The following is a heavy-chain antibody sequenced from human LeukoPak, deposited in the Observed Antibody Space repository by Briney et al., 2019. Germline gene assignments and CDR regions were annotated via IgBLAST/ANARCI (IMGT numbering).Heavy chain of an antibody. J-gene: IGHJ5*02. CDR1: GGSFSGYY. CDR3: ARANISGWLLTSRGDWFDP. CDR2: INHSGST. V-gene: IGHV4-34*01. Sequence: SETLSLTCAVYGGSFSGYYWSWIRQPPGKGLEWIGEINHSGSTNYNPSLKSRVTISVDTSKNQFSLKLSSVTAADTGVYYCARANISGWLLTSRGDWFDPWGQGTLVTVSS. D-gene: IGHD5-12*01.